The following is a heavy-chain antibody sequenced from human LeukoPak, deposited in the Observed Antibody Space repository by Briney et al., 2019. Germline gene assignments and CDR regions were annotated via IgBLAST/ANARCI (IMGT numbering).Heavy chain of an antibody. J-gene: IGHJ3*02. CDR3: AKDTYCSGGSCYNGYDAFDI. CDR2: ISFDGNDK. V-gene: IGHV3-30-3*01. D-gene: IGHD2-15*01. Sequence: AGGSLRLSCAASGFSFSSYTMHWLRQAPGKGLEWVAVISFDGNDKYYSDFVKGRFTISRDNSKNTLYLQMNSLRAEDTAVYYCAKDTYCSGGSCYNGYDAFDIWGQGTMVTVSS. CDR1: GFSFSSYT.